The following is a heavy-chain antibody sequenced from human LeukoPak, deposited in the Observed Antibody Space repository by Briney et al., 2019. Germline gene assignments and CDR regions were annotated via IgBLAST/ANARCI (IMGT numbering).Heavy chain of an antibody. Sequence: GRSLRLSCAASGFTFSSYGMHWVRQAPGKELEWVAVISYDGSNKYYADSVKGRFTISRDNSKNTLYLQMNSLRAEDTAVYYCAKEGAGFQNGMDVWGQGTTVTVSS. D-gene: IGHD2/OR15-2a*01. V-gene: IGHV3-30*18. J-gene: IGHJ6*02. CDR3: AKEGAGFQNGMDV. CDR2: ISYDGSNK. CDR1: GFTFSSYG.